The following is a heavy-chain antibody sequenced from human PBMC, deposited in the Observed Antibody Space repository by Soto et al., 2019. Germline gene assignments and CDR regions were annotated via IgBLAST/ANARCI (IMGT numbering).Heavy chain of an antibody. CDR2: ISYDGSNE. Sequence: GGSLRLSCAASGFTFSSYGMHWVRQAPGKGLEWVAVISYDGSNEYYADSVKGRFTISRDNSKNTLYLQMNSLRAEDTALYYCAKESPGYWSGGSCFPDSWGPGTLVTVSS. D-gene: IGHD2-15*01. CDR1: GFTFSSYG. J-gene: IGHJ4*02. CDR3: AKESPGYWSGGSCFPDS. V-gene: IGHV3-30*18.